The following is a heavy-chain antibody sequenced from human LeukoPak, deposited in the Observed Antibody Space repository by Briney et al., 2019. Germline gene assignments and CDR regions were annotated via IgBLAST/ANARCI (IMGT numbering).Heavy chain of an antibody. CDR2: INWNGGST. J-gene: IGHJ3*02. Sequence: GGSLRLSCAASGFTFSSYWMSWVRQAPGKGLEWVSGINWNGGSTGYADSVKGRFTISRDNAKNSLYLQMNSLRAEDTALYYCARVVGSGFFAAAFDIWGQGTMVTVSS. D-gene: IGHD2-2*01. CDR3: ARVVGSGFFAAAFDI. V-gene: IGHV3-20*04. CDR1: GFTFSSYW.